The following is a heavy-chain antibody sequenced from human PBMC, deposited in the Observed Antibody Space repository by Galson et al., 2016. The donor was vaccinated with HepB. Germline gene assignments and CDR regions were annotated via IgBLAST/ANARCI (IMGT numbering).Heavy chain of an antibody. CDR1: GFTVTRNY. CDR2: IYSEGTT. V-gene: IGHV3-53*01. CDR3: GRDVGP. Sequence: SLRLSCAASGFTVTRNYMRWFRQAPGKGLEWVSLIYSEGTTDYADSAKGRFTISRDSSKSTLFLQMNRIRVEDTAVYYCGRDVGPWGRGTLVTVSS. J-gene: IGHJ5*02.